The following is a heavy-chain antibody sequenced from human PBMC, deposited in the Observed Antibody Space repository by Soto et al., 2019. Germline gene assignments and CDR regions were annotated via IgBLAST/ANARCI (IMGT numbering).Heavy chain of an antibody. D-gene: IGHD3-16*01. CDR3: AKDRVESGLGEVDY. CDR1: GFTFSSYG. J-gene: IGHJ4*02. CDR2: ISYDGSQK. V-gene: IGHV3-30*18. Sequence: GGSLRLSCAASGFTFSSYGMHWVRQAPGKGQEWVAIISYDGSQKYYGDSVKGRFTISRDNSKNTLFLQMNSLRAEDTAVYYCAKDRVESGLGEVDYWGQGTLVTVSS.